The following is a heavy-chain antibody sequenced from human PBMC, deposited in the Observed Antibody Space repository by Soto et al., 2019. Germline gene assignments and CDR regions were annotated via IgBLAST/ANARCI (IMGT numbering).Heavy chain of an antibody. V-gene: IGHV1-69*02. CDR2: IIPILGIA. D-gene: IGHD2-15*01. CDR1: GGTFSSYT. Sequence: SVKVSCKASGGTFSSYTISWVRQAPGQGLEWMGRIIPILGIANYAQKFQGRVTITADKSTSTAYMELSSLRSEDTAVYYCARVVTYWGYCSGGSCPGWFDPWGQGTLVTVSS. J-gene: IGHJ5*02. CDR3: ARVVTYWGYCSGGSCPGWFDP.